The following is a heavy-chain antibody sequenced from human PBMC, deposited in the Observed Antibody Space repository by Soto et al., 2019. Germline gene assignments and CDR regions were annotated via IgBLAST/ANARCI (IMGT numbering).Heavy chain of an antibody. J-gene: IGHJ4*02. Sequence: GGSLRLSCAASGFTFSSYAMSWVRQAPGKGLEWVSAISGSGGSTYYADSVKGRFTISRDNSKNTLYLQMNSLRAEDTAVYYCAKLTRQWLVRTQSYFDYWGQGTLVTVSS. CDR1: GFTFSSYA. CDR2: ISGSGGST. V-gene: IGHV3-23*01. CDR3: AKLTRQWLVRTQSYFDY. D-gene: IGHD6-19*01.